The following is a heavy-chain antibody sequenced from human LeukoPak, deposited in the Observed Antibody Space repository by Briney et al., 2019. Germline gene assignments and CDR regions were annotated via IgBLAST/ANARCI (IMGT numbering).Heavy chain of an antibody. V-gene: IGHV3-49*04. Sequence: PGGSLRLSCTASGFTFGDYGMSWVRQAPGEVLEWVGFIRSKAYGATTEYAASVKGRFTISRDDSKNIAYLQMNGLKTEDTAVYYCTRVGPSGGLWGFLDYWGQGTLVTVSS. CDR2: IRSKAYGATT. J-gene: IGHJ4*02. D-gene: IGHD6-19*01. CDR3: TRVGPSGGLWGFLDY. CDR1: GFTFGDYG.